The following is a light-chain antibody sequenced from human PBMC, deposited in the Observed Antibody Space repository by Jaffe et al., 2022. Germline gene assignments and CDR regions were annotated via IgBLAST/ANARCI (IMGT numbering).Light chain of an antibody. Sequence: QSVLTQPPSASGTPGQRVTISCSGSSSNIGSNAVNWYQQLPGTSPKILIYKNNQRPSGVPDRFSGSKSGTSASLAISGLQSEDEADYYCAAWDDRLNAWMFGGGTKVTVL. J-gene: IGLJ3*02. CDR2: KNN. CDR1: SSNIGSNA. V-gene: IGLV1-44*01. CDR3: AAWDDRLNAWM.